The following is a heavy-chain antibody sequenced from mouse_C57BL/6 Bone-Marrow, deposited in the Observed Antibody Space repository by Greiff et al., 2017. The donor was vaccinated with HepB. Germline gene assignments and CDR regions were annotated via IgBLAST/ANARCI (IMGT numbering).Heavy chain of an antibody. V-gene: IGHV1-81*01. CDR2: IYPRSGNT. J-gene: IGHJ2*01. D-gene: IGHD1-1*01. CDR3: ATFITTAVAAVDY. CDR1: GYTFTSYG. Sequence: QVQLQQSGAELARPGASVKLSCKASGYTFTSYGISWVKQRTGQGLAWIGEIYPRSGNTYYNEKFKGKAKLTADKSSSTAYMELLSLTSDDSAFYFCATFITTAVAAVDYWGQGTTLTVSS.